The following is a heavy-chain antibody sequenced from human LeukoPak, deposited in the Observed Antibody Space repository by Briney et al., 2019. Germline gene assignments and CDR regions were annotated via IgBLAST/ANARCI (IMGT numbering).Heavy chain of an antibody. J-gene: IGHJ4*02. V-gene: IGHV3-74*01. CDR1: GFTFSSYW. CDR2: INSDGSSA. CDR3: AKRGTGWYFFDG. D-gene: IGHD6-19*01. Sequence: GGSLRLSCAASGFTFSSYWMHWVRQAPGKGLVWVSRINSDGSSASYADSVKGRFTSSRDSAKNTLYLQMNSLRAEDTAVYYCAKRGTGWYFFDGWGQGTLVTVSS.